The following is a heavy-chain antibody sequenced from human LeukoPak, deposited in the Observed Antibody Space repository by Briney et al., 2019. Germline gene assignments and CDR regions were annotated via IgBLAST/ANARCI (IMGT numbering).Heavy chain of an antibody. Sequence: SVKVSCKASGGTFSSYAISWVRQAPGQGLEWMGGIIPIFGTANYAQKFQGRVTITADKSTSTAYMERSSLRSEDTAVYYCAFRGGRLEYYFDYWGQGTLVTVSS. CDR1: GGTFSSYA. CDR2: IIPIFGTA. D-gene: IGHD3-10*01. CDR3: AFRGGRLEYYFDY. J-gene: IGHJ4*02. V-gene: IGHV1-69*06.